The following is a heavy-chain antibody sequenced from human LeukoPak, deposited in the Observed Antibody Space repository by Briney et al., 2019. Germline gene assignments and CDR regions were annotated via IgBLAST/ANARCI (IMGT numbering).Heavy chain of an antibody. D-gene: IGHD6-19*01. V-gene: IGHV4-59*08. CDR1: GGSINSYY. CDR3: ARHTGYSSGWYSY. Sequence: SETLSLTCTVSGGSINSYYWSWIRQPPGKGLEWIGYIYYSGSTNYNPSLKSRVTISVDTSKNQFSLKLSSVTAADTAVYYCARHTGYSSGWYSYWGQGTLVTVSS. J-gene: IGHJ4*02. CDR2: IYYSGST.